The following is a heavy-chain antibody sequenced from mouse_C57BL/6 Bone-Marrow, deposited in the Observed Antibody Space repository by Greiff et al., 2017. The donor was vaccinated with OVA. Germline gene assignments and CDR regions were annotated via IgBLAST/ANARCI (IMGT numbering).Heavy chain of an antibody. J-gene: IGHJ1*03. Sequence: EVQLVESGPGLVKPSQSLSLTCSVTGYSITRGYYWNWIRQFPGNKLEWMGYISYDGSNNYNPSLKNRISITRDTSKNQVFLKLNSVTTEDTATYYCARGNYGSSFRYCDVWGTGTTVTVSS. CDR1: GYSITRGYY. V-gene: IGHV3-6*01. D-gene: IGHD1-1*01. CDR3: ARGNYGSSFRYCDV. CDR2: ISYDGSN.